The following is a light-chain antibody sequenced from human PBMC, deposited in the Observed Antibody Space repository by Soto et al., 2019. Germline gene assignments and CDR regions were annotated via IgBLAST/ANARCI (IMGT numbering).Light chain of an antibody. CDR1: QSLVYSDGNTY. J-gene: IGKJ1*01. V-gene: IGKV2-30*01. Sequence: DVVMTQSPLSLPVTLGQPASISCRSSQSLVYSDGNTYLSWFQQRPGQSPRRLIYKVSNRDSGVPDRFSGSGSGTDFTLKISRVEAEDVGIYDWVKATICTRCTFGERTNADIK. CDR2: KVS. CDR3: VKATICTRCT.